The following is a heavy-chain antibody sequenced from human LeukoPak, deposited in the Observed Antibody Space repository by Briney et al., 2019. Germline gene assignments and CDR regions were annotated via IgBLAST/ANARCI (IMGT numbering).Heavy chain of an antibody. D-gene: IGHD6-19*01. CDR3: ARGSGWLDY. J-gene: IGHJ4*02. V-gene: IGHV3-53*01. CDR2: IYSVGTT. CDR1: GFTVSNTF. Sequence: GGSLRLSCAASGFTVSNTFMSWVRQTPGKGLEWVSVIYSVGTTYYADSVKGRFTISRDNSKNTLYLQMNSLRAEDTAVYYCARGSGWLDYWGQGTLVTVSS.